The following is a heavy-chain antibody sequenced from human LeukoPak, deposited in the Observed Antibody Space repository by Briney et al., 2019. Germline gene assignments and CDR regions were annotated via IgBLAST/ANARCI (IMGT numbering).Heavy chain of an antibody. D-gene: IGHD1-26*01. CDR1: GFTFSNYG. CDR2: ISNDGSNK. CDR3: ANFDDSQYSRNYRNFDC. Sequence: PGGSLRLSCAASGFTFSNYGIHWVRQAPGKGLEWVAVISNDGSNKYYADSVKGRFTISRDNSKNTLYLQMNSLRTEDTAVYYCANFDDSQYSRNYRNFDCWGQGTLVTVSS. J-gene: IGHJ4*02. V-gene: IGHV3-30*18.